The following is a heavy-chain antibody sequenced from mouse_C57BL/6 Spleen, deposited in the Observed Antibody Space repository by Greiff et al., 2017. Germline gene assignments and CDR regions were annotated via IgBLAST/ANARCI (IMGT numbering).Heavy chain of an antibody. Sequence: QVQLKESGPELVKPGASVKISCKASGYAFSSSWMNWVKQRPGKGLEWIGRIYPGDGDTNYNGKFKGKATLTADKSSSTAYMQLSSLTSEDSAVYFCAREGEGAMDYWGQGTSVTVSS. CDR2: IYPGDGDT. CDR1: GYAFSSSW. V-gene: IGHV1-82*01. CDR3: AREGEGAMDY. J-gene: IGHJ4*01.